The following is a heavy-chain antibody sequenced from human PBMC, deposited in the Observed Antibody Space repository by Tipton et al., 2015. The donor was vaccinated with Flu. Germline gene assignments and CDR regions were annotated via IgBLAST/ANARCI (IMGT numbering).Heavy chain of an antibody. CDR1: GFTFSSYG. V-gene: IGHV3-30*18. CDR2: ISYDGSNK. Sequence: SLRLSCAASGFTFSSYGMHWVRQAPGKGLEWVAVISYDGSNKYYADSVKGRFTISRDNSKNTLYLQMNSLRAEDTAVYYCAKDQEIGGFWSGYSYYYYGMDVWGQGTTVTVSS. D-gene: IGHD3-3*01. J-gene: IGHJ6*02. CDR3: AKDQEIGGFWSGYSYYYYGMDV.